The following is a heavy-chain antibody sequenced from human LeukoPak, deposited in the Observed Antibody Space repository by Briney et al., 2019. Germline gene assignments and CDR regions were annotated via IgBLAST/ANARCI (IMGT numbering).Heavy chain of an antibody. J-gene: IGHJ3*02. CDR3: ASNQGSGSGYDAFDI. D-gene: IGHD5-12*01. CDR1: GFTFSSYS. V-gene: IGHV3-48*01. Sequence: PGGSLRLSCAASGFTFSSYSMNWVRQAPGKGLEWVSYISSSSSTIYYADSVKGRFTISRDNAKNSLYLQMNSLRAEDTAVYYYASNQGSGSGYDAFDIWGQGTMVTVSS. CDR2: ISSSSSTI.